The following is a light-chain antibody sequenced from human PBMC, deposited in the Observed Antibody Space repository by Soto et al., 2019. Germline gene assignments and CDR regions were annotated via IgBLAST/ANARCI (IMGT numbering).Light chain of an antibody. J-gene: IGKJ4*01. CDR1: QSVSNN. CDR2: GAS. Sequence: EIVMTQSPATLSVSPGEKATLSCRASQSVSNNLAWFQQKPGQVPRLLIYGASNRATGVSARFSGSGSGTEFTLTISSLQSEDFALYYCQQHINWPLTFGGGTKVEIK. V-gene: IGKV3-15*01. CDR3: QQHINWPLT.